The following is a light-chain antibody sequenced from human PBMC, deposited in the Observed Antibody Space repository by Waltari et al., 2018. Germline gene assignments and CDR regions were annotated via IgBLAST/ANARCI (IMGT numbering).Light chain of an antibody. J-gene: IGLJ3*02. Sequence: QSALTQPASVSGSPGQSITISCTGTSRHFETYNYVSWYQQPPGRAPKPIIYEVSNRPSGVSNRFSASKSGKTASLTISGLQPEDEADYYCCSYTTTVPIVFGGGT. CDR2: EVS. CDR1: SRHFETYNY. CDR3: CSYTTTVPIV. V-gene: IGLV2-14*01.